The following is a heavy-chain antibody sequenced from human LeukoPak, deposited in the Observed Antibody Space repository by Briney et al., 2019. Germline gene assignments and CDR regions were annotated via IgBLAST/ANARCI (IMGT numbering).Heavy chain of an antibody. V-gene: IGHV3-64D*06. CDR3: VKAHCSSTSCSFDY. CDR1: GFTFSSFV. CDR2: TTSNGGST. J-gene: IGHJ4*02. D-gene: IGHD2-2*01. Sequence: GGSLRVSCSASGFTFSSFVMHWVRQAPGKGLEYVSATTSNGGSTYYADSVKGRFTISRENSKNTLYLQMSSLRAEDTAVYYCVKAHCSSTSCSFDYWGQGTLVTVSS.